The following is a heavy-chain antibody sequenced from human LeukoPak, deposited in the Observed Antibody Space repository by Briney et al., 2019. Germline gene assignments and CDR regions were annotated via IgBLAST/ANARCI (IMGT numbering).Heavy chain of an antibody. Sequence: ASVKVSCKASGYTFTAYYMHWVRQAPGQGLEWMGWINPNSGGTNFAQKFQGRVTMTRDTSISTAYMELSRLRSDDTAAYFCAATHLSLWAAFDYWGQGTLVTVSS. CDR2: INPNSGGT. J-gene: IGHJ4*02. D-gene: IGHD3-16*01. CDR3: AATHLSLWAAFDY. CDR1: GYTFTAYY. V-gene: IGHV1-2*02.